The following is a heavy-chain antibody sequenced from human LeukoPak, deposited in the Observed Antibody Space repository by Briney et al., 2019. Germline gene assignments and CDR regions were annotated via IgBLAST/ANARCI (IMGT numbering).Heavy chain of an antibody. J-gene: IGHJ6*03. CDR1: GFTFSSYS. V-gene: IGHV3-48*04. Sequence: GGSLRLSCAASGFTFSSYSMNWVRQAPGKGLEWVSYISSSSSTIYYADSVKGRFTISRDNAKNSLYLQMNSLRAEDTAVYYCARVKRGVTGRDYYYMDVWGKGTTVTVSS. CDR3: ARVKRGVTGRDYYYMDV. CDR2: ISSSSSTI. D-gene: IGHD1-14*01.